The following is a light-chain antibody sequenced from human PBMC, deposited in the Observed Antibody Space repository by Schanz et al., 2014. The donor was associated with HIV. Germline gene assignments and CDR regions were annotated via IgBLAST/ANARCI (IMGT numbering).Light chain of an antibody. J-gene: IGLJ2*01. CDR2: DVS. Sequence: QSVLAQPPSVSGAPGQRVTISCTGTNSDVGYYSYVSWYQQHPGKAPKLMIYDVSSRPSGVSNRFSGSKSGNTASLTISGLQAEDEADYYCISYTSDTVLFGGGTKVTVL. V-gene: IGLV2-14*03. CDR3: ISYTSDTVL. CDR1: NSDVGYYSY.